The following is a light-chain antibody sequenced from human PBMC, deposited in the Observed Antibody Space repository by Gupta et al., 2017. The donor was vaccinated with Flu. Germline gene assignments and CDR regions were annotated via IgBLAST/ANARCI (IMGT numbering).Light chain of an antibody. J-gene: IGLJ2*01. CDR3: RSYSGSSTL. CDR2: EVD. V-gene: IGLV2-14*01. Sequence: SITISCTGTNSDIGAYNYVAWYQQHPGQAPKLVIFEVDNRPSGVSNRFSGSKSGNTASLTISGLQAEDEAHYYCRSYSGSSTLFGGGTKLTVL. CDR1: NSDIGAYNY.